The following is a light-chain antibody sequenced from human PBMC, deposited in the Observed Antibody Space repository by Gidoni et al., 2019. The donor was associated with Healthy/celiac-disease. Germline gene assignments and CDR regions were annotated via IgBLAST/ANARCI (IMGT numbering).Light chain of an antibody. V-gene: IGLV2-11*01. CDR3: SSYAGSYTLV. CDR1: SSDVGGCNY. CDR2: DVS. J-gene: IGLJ2*01. Sequence: QSALTQPRSVSGSPGQSVTISCTGTSSDVGGCNYVSWYQQHPGKAPKLMIYDVSKRPSGVPDRFSGSKSGNTASLTISGLQAEDEADYYCSSYAGSYTLVFGGGTKLTVL.